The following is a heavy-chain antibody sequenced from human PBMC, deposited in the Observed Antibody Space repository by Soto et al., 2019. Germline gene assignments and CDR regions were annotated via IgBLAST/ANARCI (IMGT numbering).Heavy chain of an antibody. CDR3: ARWYGGVDY. Sequence: QVQLVESGGGVVQPGRSLRLSCAASGFTFSSYAMHWVRQAPGKGLERVAVISYDGSNKYYADSVKGRFTISRDNSKNTLYLQMNSLRAEDTAVYYCARWYGGVDYWGQGTLVTVSS. CDR2: ISYDGSNK. D-gene: IGHD2-21*01. CDR1: GFTFSSYA. V-gene: IGHV3-30-3*01. J-gene: IGHJ4*02.